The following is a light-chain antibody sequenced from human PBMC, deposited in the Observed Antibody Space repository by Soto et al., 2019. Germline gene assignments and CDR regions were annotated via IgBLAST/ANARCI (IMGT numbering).Light chain of an antibody. CDR3: QQYSGSSGA. Sequence: DIQVTQSPSTLSASVGGRVTITCGASQSIGTWLAWYQQKPGKAPKLLIFDASTLESGVPSRFSGSGSGTDFTLTISSLQPDDFATYYCQQYSGSSGAFGQGTKV. V-gene: IGKV1-5*01. CDR2: DAS. J-gene: IGKJ1*01. CDR1: QSIGTW.